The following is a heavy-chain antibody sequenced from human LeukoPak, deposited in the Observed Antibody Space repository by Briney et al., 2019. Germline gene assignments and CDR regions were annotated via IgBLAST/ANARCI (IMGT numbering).Heavy chain of an antibody. CDR2: INPNSGGT. CDR1: GYTFTGYY. Sequence: ASVKVSCKASGYTFTGYYMHWVRQAPGQGLEWMGWINPNSGGTNYAQKFQGRVTMTTDTSISTAYMELSRLRSDDTAVYYCARGEGYSYVIDYWGQGTLVTVSS. J-gene: IGHJ4*02. D-gene: IGHD6-13*01. CDR3: ARGEGYSYVIDY. V-gene: IGHV1-2*02.